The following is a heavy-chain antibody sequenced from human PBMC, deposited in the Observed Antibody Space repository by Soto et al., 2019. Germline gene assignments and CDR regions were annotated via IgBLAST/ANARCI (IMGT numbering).Heavy chain of an antibody. J-gene: IGHJ4*02. CDR3: ARVDHRGYFAILTDY. D-gene: IGHD3-9*01. Sequence: SETLSLTCTVSGDSLNSGGHYWSWIRQHPGKGLEWIGHIYDSVNTYYSPSLRSRVTISADMSKNQFSLNLRSVTAADTAVYCCARVDHRGYFAILTDYWGQGTLVTVSS. CDR2: IYDSVNT. CDR1: GDSLNSGGHY. V-gene: IGHV4-31*03.